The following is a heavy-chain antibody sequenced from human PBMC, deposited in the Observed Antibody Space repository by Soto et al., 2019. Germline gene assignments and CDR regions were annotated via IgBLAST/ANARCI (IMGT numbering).Heavy chain of an antibody. V-gene: IGHV3-7*01. J-gene: IGHJ6*02. CDR2: INQDGSEK. CDR3: ARDQRGGSYGMDV. D-gene: IGHD3-10*01. CDR1: GFTFTSYW. Sequence: EEQLVESGGASVLPGESLRLSCAASGFTFTSYWMSWVRQAPGKGLEWVAIINQDGSEKNSVASVKGRFTISRDNAKTSVYLEMTSLRVEDTAVYYCARDQRGGSYGMDVWGQGTTVTVS.